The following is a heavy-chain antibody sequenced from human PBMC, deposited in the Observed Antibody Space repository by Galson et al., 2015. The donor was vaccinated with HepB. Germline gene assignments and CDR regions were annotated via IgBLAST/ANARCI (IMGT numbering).Heavy chain of an antibody. J-gene: IGHJ4*02. CDR2: ISGSGGNT. V-gene: IGHV3-23*01. CDR3: AKDQDGSFSSFDY. CDR1: GFTFSSYA. D-gene: IGHD5-24*01. Sequence: SLRLSCAASGFTFSSYAMNWVRQAPGKGLEWVSAISGSGGNTDYADSVKGRFTISRDNSKNTLYLQMNSLRGEDTALYYCAKDQDGSFSSFDYWGQGTLVTVSS.